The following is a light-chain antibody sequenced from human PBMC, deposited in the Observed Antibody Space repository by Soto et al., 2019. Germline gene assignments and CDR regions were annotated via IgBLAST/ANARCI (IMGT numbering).Light chain of an antibody. J-gene: IGKJ1*01. Sequence: NLFTQSPGTLSLSPGERATLSCRASQSLSGNYLAWYQQKPGQAPRVLIYRASIRDTGIPARFSGSGSGTDFTLTISSLEPEDFAVYYCQQYGSLTWTFGQGTKVDIK. CDR2: RAS. V-gene: IGKV3-20*01. CDR3: QQYGSLTWT. CDR1: QSLSGNY.